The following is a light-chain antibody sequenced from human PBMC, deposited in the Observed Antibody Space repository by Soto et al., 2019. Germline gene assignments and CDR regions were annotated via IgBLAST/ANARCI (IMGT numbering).Light chain of an antibody. V-gene: IGKV3-15*01. CDR1: QSVTSS. J-gene: IGKJ4*01. Sequence: DIVLTQSPGTLSLSPGERATLSCRASQSVTSSSLAWYQQKPGQAPRLLIYGASTRATGIPARFSGSGSGTEFTLTISSLQSEDFAVYYCQQYNNWPPLTFGGGTKVDI. CDR3: QQYNNWPPLT. CDR2: GAS.